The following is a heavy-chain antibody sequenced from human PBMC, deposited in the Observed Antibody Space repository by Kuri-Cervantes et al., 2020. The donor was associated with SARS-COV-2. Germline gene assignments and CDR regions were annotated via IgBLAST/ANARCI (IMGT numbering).Heavy chain of an antibody. J-gene: IGHJ5*02. CDR2: IKQDGSEK. CDR3: AIPRNDYYDSSGPFLS. D-gene: IGHD3-22*01. V-gene: IGHV3-7*03. Sequence: GESLKISCAASGFTFSSYWMSWVRQAPGKGLEWVANIKQDGSEKYYVDSVKGRFTISRDNAKNSLYLQMNSLRAEDTAVYYCAIPRNDYYDSSGPFLSWGQGTLVTVSS. CDR1: GFTFSSYW.